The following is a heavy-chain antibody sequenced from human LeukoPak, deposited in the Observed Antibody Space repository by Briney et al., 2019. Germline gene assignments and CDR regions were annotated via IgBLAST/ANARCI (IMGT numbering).Heavy chain of an antibody. CDR1: GGSISTGSFY. J-gene: IGHJ5*02. CDR3: ARIRYDLDSSGFYSNWFDP. CDR2: IYTSGSA. D-gene: IGHD3-22*01. Sequence: SQTLSLTCTGSGGSISTGSFYWNWIRQPAGKGLEWIGRIYTSGSANYNPSFKSRVTMSVDTSKNQFSLKLTSVTAADTAVYYCARIRYDLDSSGFYSNWFDPWGQGTQVTVSS. V-gene: IGHV4-61*02.